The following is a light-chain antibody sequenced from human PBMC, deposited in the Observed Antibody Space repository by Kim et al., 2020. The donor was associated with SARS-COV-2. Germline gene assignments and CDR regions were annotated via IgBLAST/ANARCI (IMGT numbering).Light chain of an antibody. CDR1: SSDVGGYNY. CDR3: SSYAGSNNFVL. V-gene: IGLV2-8*01. Sequence: QSVTISCPGTSSDVGGYNYVSWYQQHPGKAPKLMIYEVSKRPSGVPDRFSGSKSGNPASLTVSGLQAEDEADYYCSSYAGSNNFVLFGGGTKLTVL. CDR2: EVS. J-gene: IGLJ2*01.